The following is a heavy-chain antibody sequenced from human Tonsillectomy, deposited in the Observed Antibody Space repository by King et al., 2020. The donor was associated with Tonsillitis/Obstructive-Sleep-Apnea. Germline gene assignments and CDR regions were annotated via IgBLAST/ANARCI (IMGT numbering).Heavy chain of an antibody. Sequence: VQLQQWGAGLLKPSETLSLTCAVYGGSFSGYYWSWIRQPPGKGLEWIGEINNSGSTNYNPSLKSRVTISVDTSKNQFSLKLSSVTAADTAVYYCARGDIVVVPAAMVYYYYMDVWGKGTTVTVSS. CDR2: INNSGST. CDR1: GGSFSGYY. V-gene: IGHV4-34*01. CDR3: ARGDIVVVPAAMVYYYYMDV. J-gene: IGHJ6*03. D-gene: IGHD2-2*01.